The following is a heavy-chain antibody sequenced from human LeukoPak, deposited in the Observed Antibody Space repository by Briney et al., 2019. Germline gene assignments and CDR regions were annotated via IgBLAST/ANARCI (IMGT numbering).Heavy chain of an antibody. CDR1: GYTFTSYA. CDR2: INTNTGNP. J-gene: IGHJ3*02. CDR3: AGSGYYYDSSGYYYCDAFDI. Sequence: ASVKVSCKASGYTFTSYAMNWVRQAPGQGLEWMGWINTNTGNPTYAQGFTGRFVFSLDTSVSTAYLQISSLKAEDTAVYYCAGSGYYYDSSGYYYCDAFDIWGQGTMVTVSS. D-gene: IGHD3-22*01. V-gene: IGHV7-4-1*02.